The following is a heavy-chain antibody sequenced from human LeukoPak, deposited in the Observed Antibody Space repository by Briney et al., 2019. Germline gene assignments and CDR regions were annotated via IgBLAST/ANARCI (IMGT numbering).Heavy chain of an antibody. D-gene: IGHD2-21*01. J-gene: IGHJ4*02. Sequence: GGSLRLSCAASGLTFSSYWMSWVRQAPGKGLVWVANMKYDGSEKYYVDSVKGRFTISRENAKNSLYLQMNKLKAEDTAVYYRARSIEGAGPFLDYWGQGSLVTVSS. V-gene: IGHV3-7*01. CDR2: MKYDGSEK. CDR1: GLTFSSYW. CDR3: ARSIEGAGPFLDY.